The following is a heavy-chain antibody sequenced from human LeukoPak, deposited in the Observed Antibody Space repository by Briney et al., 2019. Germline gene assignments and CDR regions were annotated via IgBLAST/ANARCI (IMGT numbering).Heavy chain of an antibody. CDR1: GFTFSSYA. V-gene: IGHV3-23*01. CDR3: AKDREMATIHFDY. Sequence: GGSLRLSCAASGFTFSSYAMSWVRQALGKGLEWVSAISGSGGSTYYADSVKGRFTISRDNSKNTLYLQMNSLRAEDTAVYYCAKDREMATIHFDYWGQGTLVTVSS. CDR2: ISGSGGST. J-gene: IGHJ4*02. D-gene: IGHD5-24*01.